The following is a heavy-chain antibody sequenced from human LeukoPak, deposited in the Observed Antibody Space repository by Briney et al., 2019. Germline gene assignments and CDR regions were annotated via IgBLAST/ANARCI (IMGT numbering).Heavy chain of an antibody. CDR1: GGSISSYY. CDR2: IYTSGST. J-gene: IGHJ4*02. D-gene: IGHD6-19*01. V-gene: IGHV4-4*07. CDR3: ARQEVAVAGTGLDY. Sequence: SETLSLTCSVSGGSISSYYWSWIRQPAGKGLEWIGRIYTSGSTNYNPSLKSRVTMSVDTSKNQFSLKLSSVTAADTAVYYCARQEVAVAGTGLDYWGQGTLVTVSS.